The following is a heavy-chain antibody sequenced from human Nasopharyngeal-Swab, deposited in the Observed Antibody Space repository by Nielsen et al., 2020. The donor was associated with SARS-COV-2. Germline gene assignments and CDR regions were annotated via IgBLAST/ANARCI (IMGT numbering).Heavy chain of an antibody. CDR2: IWYDGSNK. Sequence: GESLKISCAASGFTFSSYGMHWVRQAPGKGLEWVAVIWYDGSNKYYADSVKGQFTISRDNSKNTLYLQMNSLRAEDTAVYYCARDTGSINDYGETGWFDPWGQGTLVTVSS. V-gene: IGHV3-33*01. CDR3: ARDTGSINDYGETGWFDP. J-gene: IGHJ5*02. D-gene: IGHD4-17*01. CDR1: GFTFSSYG.